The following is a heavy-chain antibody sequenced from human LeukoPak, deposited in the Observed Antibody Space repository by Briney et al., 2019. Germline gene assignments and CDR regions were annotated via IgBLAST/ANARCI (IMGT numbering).Heavy chain of an antibody. CDR1: GGSVSSGAYY. CDR2: IYYSGST. J-gene: IGHJ5*02. Sequence: SETLSLTCTVSGGSVSSGAYYWTWIRQHPGKGLEWIGYIYYSGSTYYNPSLESRITISIVTSKNQFSLKLSSVTAADTAVYYCARGFTIDFWSGYYLNWFDPWGQGTLVTVSS. CDR3: ARGFTIDFWSGYYLNWFDP. V-gene: IGHV4-31*03. D-gene: IGHD3-3*01.